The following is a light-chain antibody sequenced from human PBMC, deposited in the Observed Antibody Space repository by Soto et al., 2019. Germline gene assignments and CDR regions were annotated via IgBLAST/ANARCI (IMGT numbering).Light chain of an antibody. Sequence: QLVLTQPPSVSGAPGQRVTISCTGSSSNIAAGYDVHWYQQLPGTAPKLLIYGNSNRPSGVPDRFSGSKSGTSASLAITGLQAEDEADYYCQSYDSSLSGSVFGGGTKLTVL. CDR3: QSYDSSLSGSV. CDR1: SSNIAAGYD. V-gene: IGLV1-40*01. J-gene: IGLJ3*02. CDR2: GNS.